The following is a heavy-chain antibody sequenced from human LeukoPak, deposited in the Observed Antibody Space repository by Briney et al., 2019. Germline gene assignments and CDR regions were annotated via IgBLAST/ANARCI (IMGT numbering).Heavy chain of an antibody. Sequence: SGPTLVNPTQTLTLTCTFSGFSLSTNSMCVSWIRQPPGKALEWLARIGWVDDKYYSTSLKTRLTISKDTSKNQVVLTMINMDPVDTATYYCARMITLSDGRYSSKTLDYWGQGTLVTVSS. J-gene: IGHJ4*02. CDR3: ARMITLSDGRYSSKTLDY. CDR2: IGWVDDK. CDR1: GFSLSTNSMC. D-gene: IGHD1-26*01. V-gene: IGHV2-70*11.